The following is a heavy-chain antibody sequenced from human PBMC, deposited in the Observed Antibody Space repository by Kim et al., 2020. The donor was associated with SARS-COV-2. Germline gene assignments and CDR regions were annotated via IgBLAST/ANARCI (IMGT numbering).Heavy chain of an antibody. CDR1: GFTFSSYW. CDR2: IKQDASVI. D-gene: IGHD3-16*01. V-gene: IGHV3-7*01. CDR3: ARPYRGGSFDI. J-gene: IGHJ3*02. Sequence: GGSLRLSCAASGFTFSSYWMSWVRQAPGKGLEWVASIKQDASVISYVDSVRGRFTISRDNAKNSPSLQMDSLRAEDTALYFCARPYRGGSFDIWGQGTMV.